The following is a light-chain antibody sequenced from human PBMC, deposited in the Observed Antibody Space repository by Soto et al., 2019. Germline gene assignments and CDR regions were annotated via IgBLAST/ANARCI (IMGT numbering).Light chain of an antibody. V-gene: IGLV1-40*01. CDR3: QSYDSSLSAVL. CDR2: SNS. CDR1: SSNIGAGYD. J-gene: IGLJ2*01. Sequence: QPVLTQPPSVSGAPGQRVTISCTGSSSNIGAGYDVHWYQQLPGTAPKLLIYSNSNRPSGVPDRFSGSKSGTSASLAITGLQAEDEADYYCQSYDSSLSAVLFGGGTKLTVL.